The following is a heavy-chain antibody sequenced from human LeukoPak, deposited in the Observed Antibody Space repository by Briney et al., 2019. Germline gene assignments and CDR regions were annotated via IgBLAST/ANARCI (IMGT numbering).Heavy chain of an antibody. Sequence: PGRSLRLSCAASGFTFSSYGMHWVRQAPGKGLEWVAVISYDGSNKYYADSVKGRFTISRDNSKNTLYLQMNSLRAEDTAVYYCAKGGPWELLRLVTDYWGQGTLVTVSS. CDR1: GFTFSSYG. CDR3: AKGGPWELLRLVTDY. J-gene: IGHJ4*02. V-gene: IGHV3-30*18. CDR2: ISYDGSNK. D-gene: IGHD1-26*01.